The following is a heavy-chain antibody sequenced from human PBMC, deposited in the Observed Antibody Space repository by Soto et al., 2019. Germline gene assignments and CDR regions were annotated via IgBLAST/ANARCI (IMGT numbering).Heavy chain of an antibody. CDR2: ISGSGGST. V-gene: IGHV3-23*01. D-gene: IGHD3-22*01. CDR3: AKYGITLIVVVITDSLDY. J-gene: IGHJ4*02. Sequence: PGGSLRLSCAASGFTFSSYAMSWVRQATGQGLEWVSAISGSGGSTYYDYSVKGRFTISRDNSKNTLYLQMNSLRAEDTAVYYCAKYGITLIVVVITDSLDYWGQGTLVTVSS. CDR1: GFTFSSYA.